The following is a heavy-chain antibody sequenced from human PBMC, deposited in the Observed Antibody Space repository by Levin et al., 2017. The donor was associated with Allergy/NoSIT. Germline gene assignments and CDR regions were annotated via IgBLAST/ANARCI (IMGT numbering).Heavy chain of an antibody. J-gene: IGHJ4*02. V-gene: IGHV3-9*01. CDR2: IFYNNDGR. CDR3: IKETEPGGATH. CDR1: GVKINDYA. D-gene: IGHD1-26*01. Sequence: PGGSLRLSCTAYGVKINDYAMHWVRQAPGKGLEWVSGIFYNNDGRDYADSVKGRFTVSKDNAKNALFLQMNSLTTEDTALYYCIKETEPGGATHWGQGILVTVSS.